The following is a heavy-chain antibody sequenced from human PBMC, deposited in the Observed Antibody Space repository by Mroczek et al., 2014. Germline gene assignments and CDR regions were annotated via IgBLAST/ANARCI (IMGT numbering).Heavy chain of an antibody. J-gene: IGHJ6*03. Sequence: QVQLQESGPGLVKPSETLSLTCTVSGGSISSYYWSWIRQPAGKGLEWIGRIYTSGSTNYNPSLKSRVTMSVDTSKNQFSLKLSSVTAADTAVYYCARVRSDSSSSSPYYYYYYMDVWAKGHGHRLL. D-gene: IGHD6-6*01. CDR3: ARVRSDSSSSSPYYYYYYMDV. CDR2: IYTSGST. CDR1: GGSISSYY. V-gene: IGHV4-4*07.